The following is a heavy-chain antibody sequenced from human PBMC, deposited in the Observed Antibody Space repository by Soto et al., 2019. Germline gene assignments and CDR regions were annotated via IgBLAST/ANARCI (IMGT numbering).Heavy chain of an antibody. D-gene: IGHD3-22*01. V-gene: IGHV1-69*12. CDR1: GTTFSNFA. CDR3: VRGPDYEGYFDY. Sequence: QVRLVQSGAEVKKTESSVKVSCEASGTTFSNFAIGWVRQAPGQGLEWMGGINLPFGTPNYAQKFQGRVTISADESMTTVYMELRGLRSGDTAVYYCVRGPDYEGYFDYWGQGTLVTVSS. CDR2: INLPFGTP. J-gene: IGHJ4*02.